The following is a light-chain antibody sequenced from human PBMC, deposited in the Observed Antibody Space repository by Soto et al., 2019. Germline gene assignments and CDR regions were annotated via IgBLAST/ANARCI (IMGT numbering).Light chain of an antibody. V-gene: IGKV3-15*01. CDR1: QSVSSN. CDR2: GAS. CDR3: QQYNNWPT. Sequence: EIVMTQSPATLSVSPGERATLSCRASQSVSSNLAWYQQKPGQAPRFLIYGASTRATGIPARFSGSGSGTQVTLAISNLQSRDFAVYCCQQYNNWPTFGQGTKVEIK. J-gene: IGKJ1*01.